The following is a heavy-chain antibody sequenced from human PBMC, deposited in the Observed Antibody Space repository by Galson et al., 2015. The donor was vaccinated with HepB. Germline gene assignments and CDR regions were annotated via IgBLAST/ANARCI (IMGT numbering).Heavy chain of an antibody. Sequence: SETLSLTCTVSGGSISSYYWSWIRQPAGKGLEWIGRIYTSGSTNYNPSLKSRVTMSVDTSKNQFSLKLSSVTAADTAVYYCARVYQVWSYYGDSGRYFDLWGRGTLVTVSS. D-gene: IGHD4-17*01. CDR3: ARVYQVWSYYGDSGRYFDL. J-gene: IGHJ2*01. V-gene: IGHV4-4*07. CDR2: IYTSGST. CDR1: GGSISSYY.